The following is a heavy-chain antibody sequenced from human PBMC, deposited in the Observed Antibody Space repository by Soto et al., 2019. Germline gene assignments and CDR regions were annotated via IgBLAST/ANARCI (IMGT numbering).Heavy chain of an antibody. V-gene: IGHV1-2*02. D-gene: IGHD3-10*01. CDR2: IDPRSGGT. CDR3: ATDDYGISPY. Sequence: GASVKVSCKVSGYPFTTYYIHWVRQAPGQGLEWMGWIDPRSGGTVYEQKFQGRVTMTRDTSISTVYMDLSGLTSDDTALYYCATDDYGISPYWGQGSLVTVSS. J-gene: IGHJ4*02. CDR1: GYPFTTYY.